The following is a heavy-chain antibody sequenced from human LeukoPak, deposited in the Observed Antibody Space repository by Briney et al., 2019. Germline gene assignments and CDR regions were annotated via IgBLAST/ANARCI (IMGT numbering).Heavy chain of an antibody. Sequence: ASVKVSCKASGYTFSAYCMHWVRQAPGQGLEWMGYINPNSGGTKYAQKSQGRVTLTRDTSISTAYMELSRLRSDDTAVYYCARVEGNTATLEDWGQGTLVTVSS. J-gene: IGHJ4*02. CDR1: GYTFSAYC. CDR3: ARVEGNTATLED. D-gene: IGHD5-18*01. CDR2: INPNSGGT. V-gene: IGHV1-2*02.